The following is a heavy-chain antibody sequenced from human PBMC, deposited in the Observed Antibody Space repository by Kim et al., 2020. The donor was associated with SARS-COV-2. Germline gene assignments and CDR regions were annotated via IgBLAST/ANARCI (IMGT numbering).Heavy chain of an antibody. Sequence: GGSMRLSCAASGFTFSSYWISWVRQAPGKGREWVANIKQDRSEKYYVDSVKGRFTISRDNAKNSLYQQMNSLRAEDTAVYYCARDSMVRGDKYYYYGMDVWGQGTTVTVSS. CDR1: GFTFSSYW. J-gene: IGHJ6*02. D-gene: IGHD3-10*01. CDR3: ARDSMVRGDKYYYYGMDV. V-gene: IGHV3-7*03. CDR2: IKQDRSEK.